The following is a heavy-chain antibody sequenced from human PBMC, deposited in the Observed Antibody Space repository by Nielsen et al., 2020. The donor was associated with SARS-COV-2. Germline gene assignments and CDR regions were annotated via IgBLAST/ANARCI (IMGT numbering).Heavy chain of an antibody. CDR1: GYTLTELS. J-gene: IGHJ6*02. CDR2: INPNSGGT. V-gene: IGHV1-2*06. D-gene: IGHD3-16*01. Sequence: ASVKVSCKVSGYTLTELSMHWVRQAPGKGLEWMGRINPNSGGTNYAQKFQGRVTMTRDTSISTAYMELSRLRSDDTAVYYCAREKGSYGPAGYGMDVWGQGTTVTVSS. CDR3: AREKGSYGPAGYGMDV.